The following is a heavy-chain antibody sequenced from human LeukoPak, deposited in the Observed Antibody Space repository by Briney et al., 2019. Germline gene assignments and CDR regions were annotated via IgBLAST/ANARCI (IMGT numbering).Heavy chain of an antibody. D-gene: IGHD2-21*01. J-gene: IGHJ4*02. V-gene: IGHV3-21*01. CDR1: GFTFSTYS. Sequence: GGSLRLSCAASGFTFSTYSMTWVRQAPGKGLEWVSSISTSSVYKYYAESVKGRFTISRDNAKKSLYLQMDSLRAGDTAVYYCARVSCWTNCSFDDWGQGTLVTVSS. CDR2: ISTSSVYK. CDR3: ARVSCWTNCSFDD.